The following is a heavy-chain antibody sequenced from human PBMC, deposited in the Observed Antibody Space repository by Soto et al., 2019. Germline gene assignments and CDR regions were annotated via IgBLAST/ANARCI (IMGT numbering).Heavy chain of an antibody. CDR2: IYYSGST. CDR3: ARAYGDCFDY. V-gene: IGHV4-59*01. D-gene: IGHD4-17*01. CDR1: GGSISSYY. J-gene: IGHJ4*02. Sequence: SETLSLTCTVSGGSISSYYWSWIRQPPGKGLEWIGYIYYSGSTNFNPSLKSRVTISVDTSKNQFSLKLSSVTAADTAVYYCARAYGDCFDYWGQGTLVTVSS.